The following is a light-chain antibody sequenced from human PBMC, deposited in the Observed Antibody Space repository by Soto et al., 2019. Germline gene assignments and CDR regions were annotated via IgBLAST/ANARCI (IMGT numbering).Light chain of an antibody. CDR3: CSYAGSYTWV. CDR1: SXDVGGYNY. Sequence: QSALTQPRSVSGSPGQSVTISCTGTSXDVGGYNYVSWYQQHPGKAPKLMIYDVSKRPSGVPDRFSGSKSGNTASLTISGLQAEDEADYYCCSYAGSYTWVFGTGTKVTVL. J-gene: IGLJ1*01. CDR2: DVS. V-gene: IGLV2-11*01.